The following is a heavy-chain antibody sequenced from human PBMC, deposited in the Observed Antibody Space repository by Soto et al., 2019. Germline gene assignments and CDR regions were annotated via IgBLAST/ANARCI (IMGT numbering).Heavy chain of an antibody. CDR3: ARGSGRYDY. CDR2: ISYSGST. D-gene: IGHD1-26*01. J-gene: IGHJ4*02. CDR1: SDSISSSY. V-gene: IGHV4-59*01. Sequence: SETLSLTCTVSSDSISSSYWSWIRQPPGKGLDWIGYISYSGSTNYNPSLKSRVTISVDTSKNQFSLKLTSVTAADTAVYYCARGSGRYDYWAQGTLVTVSS.